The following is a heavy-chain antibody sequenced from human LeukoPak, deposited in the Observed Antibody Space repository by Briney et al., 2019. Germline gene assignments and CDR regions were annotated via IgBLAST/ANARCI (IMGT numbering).Heavy chain of an antibody. D-gene: IGHD3-10*01. CDR1: GYTFTGYN. CDR3: ARDLFSAIDY. CDR2: INPNSGGT. J-gene: IGHJ4*02. V-gene: IGHV1-2*02. Sequence: GSANVSCTASGYTFTGYNMHWVRQAPGQGLEWMGWINPNSGGTNYAQKFQGRVTMTRDTSISTAYMEPSRLRSDDTAVYYCARDLFSAIDYWGQGTLVTVSS.